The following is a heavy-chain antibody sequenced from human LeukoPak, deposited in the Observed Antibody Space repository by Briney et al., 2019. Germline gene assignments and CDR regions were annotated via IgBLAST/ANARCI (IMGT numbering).Heavy chain of an antibody. CDR1: GGSFSGYY. V-gene: IGHV4-34*01. CDR3: ARGPVVPAATHFPRVDYFDY. J-gene: IGHJ4*02. CDR2: INHSGST. Sequence: PSETLSLTCAVYGGSFSGYYWSWIRQPPGKGLEWIGEINHSGSTNYNPSLKSRVTISVDTSKNQFSLKLSSVTAADTAVYYCARGPVVPAATHFPRVDYFDYWGQGTLVTVSS. D-gene: IGHD2-2*01.